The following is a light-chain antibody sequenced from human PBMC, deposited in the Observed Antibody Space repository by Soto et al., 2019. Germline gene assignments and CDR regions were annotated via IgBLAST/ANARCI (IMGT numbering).Light chain of an antibody. CDR3: CSYAGSDIFAV. J-gene: IGLJ3*02. Sequence: QSALTQPASVSGSPGQSITISCTGTSSDIGSYERVSWYQRHPGKAPKLMIYEDYRRPSGISNRFPGSKSGNTASLTISGLQAEDEADYYCCSYAGSDIFAVFGGGTKLTVL. CDR2: EDY. CDR1: SSDIGSYER. V-gene: IGLV2-23*01.